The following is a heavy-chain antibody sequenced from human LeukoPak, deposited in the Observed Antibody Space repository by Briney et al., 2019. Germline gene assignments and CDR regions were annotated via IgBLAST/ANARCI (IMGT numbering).Heavy chain of an antibody. CDR1: GFTSSSYN. CDR3: ARAANNSDAFDV. J-gene: IGHJ3*01. D-gene: IGHD1-20*01. CDR2: IHSSTIYK. Sequence: PGGSLRLSCAASGFTSSSYNMQWVRQPPGKGLEWVSCIHSSTIYKYFADSLKGRFIISRDNTKNSLYLQMNGLRAEDTAVYYCARAANNSDAFDVWGQGTVVTVSS. V-gene: IGHV3-21*01.